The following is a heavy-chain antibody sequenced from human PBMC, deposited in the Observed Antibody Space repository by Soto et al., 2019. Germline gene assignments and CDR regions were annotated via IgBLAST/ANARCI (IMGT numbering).Heavy chain of an antibody. CDR2: ISFDGDIQ. Sequence: QVQLVESGGGVVQPGRSLRLSCAASGFTFSSYAIHWVRQAPGKGLEWVAVISFDGDIQYYADSVKGRFTISRDNSKNTLYLQMHSLRAADTAVYYCAKVSEGSMITFGGVIAYWGQGTLVTVSS. J-gene: IGHJ4*02. CDR3: AKVSEGSMITFGGVIAY. CDR1: GFTFSSYA. D-gene: IGHD3-16*02. V-gene: IGHV3-30*18.